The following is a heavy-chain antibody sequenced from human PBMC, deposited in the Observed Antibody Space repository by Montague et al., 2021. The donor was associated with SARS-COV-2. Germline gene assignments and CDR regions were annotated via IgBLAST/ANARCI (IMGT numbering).Heavy chain of an antibody. CDR2: VDKSDNT. CDR1: GDSIRTNY. CDR3: TRGEGNYGWWYYFDY. V-gene: IGHV4-59*01. D-gene: IGHD2-15*01. J-gene: IGHJ4*02. Sequence: SETLSLTCTVSGDSIRTNYWSWIRQPPGKGLEWIGYVDKSDNTDYNPSLKSRVTISLDTSKKQFSLKLNSVTSADTAVYYCTRGEGNYGWWYYFDYWGQGTLVTVSS.